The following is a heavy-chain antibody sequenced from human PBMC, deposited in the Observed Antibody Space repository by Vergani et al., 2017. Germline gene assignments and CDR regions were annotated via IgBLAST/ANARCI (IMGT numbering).Heavy chain of an antibody. CDR3: ARNAIAAAGTKMYYFDY. Sequence: QLQLQESGSGLVKPSQTLSLTCAVSGGSISSGGYSWSWIRQPAGKGLEWIGRIYTSGSTNYNPSLKSRVTMSVDTSKNQFSLKLSSVTAADTAVYYCARNAIAAAGTKMYYFDYWGQGTLVTVSS. CDR1: GGSISSGGYS. V-gene: IGHV4-61*02. CDR2: IYTSGST. D-gene: IGHD6-13*01. J-gene: IGHJ4*02.